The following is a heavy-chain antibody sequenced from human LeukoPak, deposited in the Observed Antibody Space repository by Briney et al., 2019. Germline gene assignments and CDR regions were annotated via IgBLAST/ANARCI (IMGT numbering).Heavy chain of an antibody. CDR2: IHYSGST. CDR1: GGSISSYY. V-gene: IGHV4-59*08. Sequence: SETLSLTWTVSGGSISSYYWSWIRQPPGKGLEWIGYIHYSGSTNYNPSLKSRVTISVDTSKNQFSLKLSSVTAADTAVYYCARMGGYSGYATHWGQGTLVTVSS. J-gene: IGHJ4*02. CDR3: ARMGGYSGYATH. D-gene: IGHD5-12*01.